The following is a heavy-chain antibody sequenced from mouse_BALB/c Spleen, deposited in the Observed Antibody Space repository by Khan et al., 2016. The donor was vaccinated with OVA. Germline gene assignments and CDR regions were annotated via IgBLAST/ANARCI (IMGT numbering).Heavy chain of an antibody. Sequence: EVELVESGGGLVKPGGSLKLSCAASGFTFSSYAMSWVRQTPEKRLEWVASINRGGSIYYSDSVRGRFTISRDKARNILYLPMSSLQARDTAMYCCARGHFYGSSYDYWYFDVWGAGTTVTVSS. D-gene: IGHD1-1*01. CDR2: INRGGSI. J-gene: IGHJ1*01. CDR1: GFTFSSYA. CDR3: ARGHFYGSSYDYWYFDV. V-gene: IGHV5-6-5*01.